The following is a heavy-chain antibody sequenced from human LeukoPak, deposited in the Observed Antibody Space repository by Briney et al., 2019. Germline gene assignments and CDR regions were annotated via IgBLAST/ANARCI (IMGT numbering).Heavy chain of an antibody. CDR3: ARHARYDFWSGYLRDYFDY. J-gene: IGHJ4*02. CDR2: IYHSGST. D-gene: IGHD3-3*01. CDR1: GYSISSGYY. Sequence: SETLSLTCAVSGYSISSGYYWGWIRQPPGKGLEWIGSIYHSGSTYYNPSLKSRVTISVDTSKNQFSLKLSSVTAADTAVYYCARHARYDFWSGYLRDYFDYWGQGTLVTVSS. V-gene: IGHV4-38-2*01.